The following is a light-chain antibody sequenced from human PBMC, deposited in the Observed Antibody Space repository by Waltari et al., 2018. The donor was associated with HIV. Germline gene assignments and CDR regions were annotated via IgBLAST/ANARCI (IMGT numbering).Light chain of an antibody. CDR2: EVS. Sequence: QSALTQPPSVSGSPGQSVTISCTGTSSDVGSYNRVSWYQQPPGTAPKLMSYEVSNRPSGVPDRFSGSKSGNTASLTISGLQAEDEAEYYCSSDTSSGGVFGGGTKLTVL. V-gene: IGLV2-18*02. CDR3: SSDTSSGGV. CDR1: SSDVGSYNR. J-gene: IGLJ3*02.